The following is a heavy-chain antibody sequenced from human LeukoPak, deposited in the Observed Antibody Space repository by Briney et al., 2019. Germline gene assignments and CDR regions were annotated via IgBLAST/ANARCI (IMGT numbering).Heavy chain of an antibody. CDR3: ARGRGEIFAINVFYYYYMDV. Sequence: ASVKVSCKGSGYTFTGYGISWVRRAPGQGLEWMGWISVYNGNTKYAQKFQGRVTMTTDTSTSTAYMDLRSLRSDDTAVYYCARGRGEIFAINVFYYYYMDVWGEGTTVTVSS. D-gene: IGHD3-16*01. CDR2: ISVYNGNT. J-gene: IGHJ6*03. CDR1: GYTFTGYG. V-gene: IGHV1-18*01.